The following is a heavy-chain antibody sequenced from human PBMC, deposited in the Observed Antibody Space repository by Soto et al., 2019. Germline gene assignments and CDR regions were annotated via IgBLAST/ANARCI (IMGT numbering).Heavy chain of an antibody. J-gene: IGHJ4*02. CDR1: GFSLTTSGVG. CDR2: IYWDDDK. D-gene: IGHD3-3*01. CDR3: AHRVLRTVFGLVTTTAIYFDF. Sequence: QITLNESGPTVVRPTETLTLTCRFSGFSLTTSGVGVGWIRQSPGKAPEWLALIYWDDDKRYSASLKSRLTITQATSKNQVVLTVSDLDPTDTGTYYCAHRVLRTVFGLVTTTAIYFDFWGQGTPVAVSS. V-gene: IGHV2-5*02.